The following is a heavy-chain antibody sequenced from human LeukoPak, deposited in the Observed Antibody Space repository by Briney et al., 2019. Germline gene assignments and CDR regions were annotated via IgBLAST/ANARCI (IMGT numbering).Heavy chain of an antibody. CDR1: GFTFSSYA. CDR3: ARHGHYDFWSGYSLDY. D-gene: IGHD3-3*01. V-gene: IGHV3-64*01. Sequence: GGSLRLSCAASGFTFSSYAMHWVRQAPGKGVEYVSAISSNGGSTYYANSVKGRFTISRDNSKNTLYLQMGSLRAEDMAVYYCARHGHYDFWSGYSLDYWGQGTLVTVSS. CDR2: ISSNGGST. J-gene: IGHJ4*02.